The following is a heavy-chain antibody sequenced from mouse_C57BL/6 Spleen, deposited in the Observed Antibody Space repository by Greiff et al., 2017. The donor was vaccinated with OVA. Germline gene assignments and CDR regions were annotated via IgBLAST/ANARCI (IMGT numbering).Heavy chain of an antibody. CDR3: ARGPTAQATFDY. V-gene: IGHV1-22*01. CDR1: GYTFTDYN. D-gene: IGHD3-2*02. Sequence: EVQLQQSGPELVKPGASVKMSCEASGYTFTDYNMHWVKQSHGKSLEWIGYINPNNGGTSYNQKFKGKATLTVNKSSSTAYMELRSLTSEDSAVYYCARGPTAQATFDYWGQGTTLTVSS. CDR2: INPNNGGT. J-gene: IGHJ2*01.